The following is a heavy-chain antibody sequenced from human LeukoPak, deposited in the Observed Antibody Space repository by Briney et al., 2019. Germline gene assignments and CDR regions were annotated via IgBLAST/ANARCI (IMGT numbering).Heavy chain of an antibody. CDR1: GFTFSSYS. CDR3: ARDLGSDRTTVTYYFDY. V-gene: IGHV3-21*01. J-gene: IGHJ4*02. D-gene: IGHD4-17*01. CDR2: ISSNSYI. Sequence: KPGGSLRLSCAASGFTFSSYSMNWVRQAPGKGLEWVSSISSNSYIYYADSVKGRFTISRDNAKNSLYLQMNSLRAEDTAVCYCARDLGSDRTTVTYYFDYWGQGTLVTVSS.